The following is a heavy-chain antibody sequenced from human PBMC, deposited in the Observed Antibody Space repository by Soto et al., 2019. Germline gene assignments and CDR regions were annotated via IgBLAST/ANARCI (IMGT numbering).Heavy chain of an antibody. CDR3: ARDLGYCSSTSCYLDAFDI. CDR1: GYTFTSYA. V-gene: IGHV1-3*01. D-gene: IGHD2-2*01. CDR2: INAGNGNT. J-gene: IGHJ3*02. Sequence: QVQLVQAGAEVKKPGASVKVSCKASGYTFTSYAMHWVRQAPGQRLEGMGWINAGNGNTKYSQKFQGRVTITRDTSASTAYMELSSLRSEDTAVYYCARDLGYCSSTSCYLDAFDIWGQGTMVTVSS.